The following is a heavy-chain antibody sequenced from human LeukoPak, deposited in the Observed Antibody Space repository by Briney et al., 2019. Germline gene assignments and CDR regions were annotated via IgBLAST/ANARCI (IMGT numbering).Heavy chain of an antibody. CDR1: GGSISSTGYY. CDR2: ISYSGTT. J-gene: IGHJ3*02. Sequence: SETLSLTCTVSGGSISSTGYYWGWIRLPPGKGLEWIGYISYSGTTYYNPSLKSRLSISVDTSKNQFSLKLSSVTAADTAVYYCARVGSGSYYDAFDIWGQGTMVTVSS. V-gene: IGHV4-31*03. D-gene: IGHD3-10*01. CDR3: ARVGSGSYYDAFDI.